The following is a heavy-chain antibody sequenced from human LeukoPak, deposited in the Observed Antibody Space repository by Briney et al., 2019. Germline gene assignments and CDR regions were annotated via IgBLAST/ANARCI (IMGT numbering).Heavy chain of an antibody. CDR1: GFNFSTYA. CDR2: ISGSGEST. V-gene: IGHV3-23*01. J-gene: IGHJ4*02. CDR3: ARDRSDRTSWYAGSH. Sequence: GGSLRLSCAASGFNFSTYAMSWVRQAPGQGLEWVSGISGSGESTYYADSVKGRFTISRDNSKNTLYLQMNSLRAEDTAVYYCARDRSDRTSWYAGSHWGQGTLVAVSS. D-gene: IGHD2-8*01.